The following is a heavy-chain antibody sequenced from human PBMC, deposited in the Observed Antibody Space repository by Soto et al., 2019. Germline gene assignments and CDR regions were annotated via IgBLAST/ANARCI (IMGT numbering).Heavy chain of an antibody. J-gene: IGHJ6*02. D-gene: IGHD6-6*01. CDR3: ARLPSRSTSYHNCMDV. Sequence: SVKVSCKASGPTFSSYAISWVRQPPGQGLEWMGGILPIFATAKSAQTLQGRVTITADKSTSPANMELSSLRSEDTAVYYSARLPSRSTSYHNCMDVWGQGHRVTV. V-gene: IGHV1-69*06. CDR1: GPTFSSYA. CDR2: ILPIFATA.